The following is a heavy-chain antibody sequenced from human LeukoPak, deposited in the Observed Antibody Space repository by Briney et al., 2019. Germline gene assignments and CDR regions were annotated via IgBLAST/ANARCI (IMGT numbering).Heavy chain of an antibody. D-gene: IGHD6-13*01. CDR1: GFTFSNAW. CDR3: TTKSSWYAFFDY. J-gene: IGHJ4*02. CDR2: IKSKTDGGTT. Sequence: GGSLRLSCAASGFTFSNAWMSWVRQAPGKGLEWVGRIKSKTDGGTTDYAAPVKGRFTISRDDSKNTLYLQMNSLKTEDTAVYYCTTKSSWYAFFDYWGQGTLVTVSS. V-gene: IGHV3-15*01.